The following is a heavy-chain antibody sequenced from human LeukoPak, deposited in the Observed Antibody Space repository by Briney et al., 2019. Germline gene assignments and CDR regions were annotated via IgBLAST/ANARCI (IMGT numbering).Heavy chain of an antibody. V-gene: IGHV1-2*02. J-gene: IGHJ4*02. CDR3: ASSPLLGYCSGGSCLNLDY. CDR2: INPNSGGT. D-gene: IGHD2-15*01. CDR1: GYTFTGYY. Sequence: ASVKVSCKASGYTFTGYYMHWVRQAPGQGLEWMGWINPNSGGTNYAQKFQGRVTMTRDTSISTAYMKLSRLRSDDTAVYYCASSPLLGYCSGGSCLNLDYWGQGTLVTVSS.